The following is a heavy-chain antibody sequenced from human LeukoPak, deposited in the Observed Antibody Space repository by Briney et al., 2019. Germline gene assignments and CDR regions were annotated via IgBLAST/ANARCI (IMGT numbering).Heavy chain of an antibody. CDR2: IYHSGST. V-gene: IGHV4-38-2*02. CDR3: ARDRGPGATPTY. J-gene: IGHJ4*02. Sequence: SETLSLTCTVSGGSISGYYWSWIRQPPGKGLEWIGSIYHSGSTYYNPSLKSRVTISVDTSKNQFSLKLSSVTAADTAVYYCARDRGPGATPTYWGQGTLVTVSS. CDR1: GGSISGYY. D-gene: IGHD1-26*01.